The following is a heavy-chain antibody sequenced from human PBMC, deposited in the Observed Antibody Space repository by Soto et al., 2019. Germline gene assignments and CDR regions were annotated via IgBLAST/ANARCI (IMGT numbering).Heavy chain of an antibody. V-gene: IGHV3-30-3*01. D-gene: IGHD4-17*01. CDR2: ISYDGSNK. CDR3: ARMTTVTTGDY. Sequence: QVQLVESGGGVVQPGRSLRLSCAASGFTFSSYAMHWVRQAPGKGLEWVAVISYDGSNKYYADSVKGRFTISRDNSKNTLYLQMNSLRAEDTAVYYCARMTTVTTGDYWGQGTLVTVSS. CDR1: GFTFSSYA. J-gene: IGHJ4*02.